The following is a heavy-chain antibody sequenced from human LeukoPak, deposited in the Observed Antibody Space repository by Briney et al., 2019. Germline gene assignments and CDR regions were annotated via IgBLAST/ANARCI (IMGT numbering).Heavy chain of an antibody. V-gene: IGHV4-59*01. CDR3: ARTSSWYGPFDC. J-gene: IGHJ4*02. CDR2: IYDSGST. D-gene: IGHD6-13*01. Sequence: PSETLSLTCTVSGGSIRSYYWSWIRQPPGKGLEWVGYIYDSGSTNYNPSLKSRVTISVDMSKKQFSLKLSSVIAADAAVYYSARTSSWYGPFDCWGQGTLVTVSS. CDR1: GGSIRSYY.